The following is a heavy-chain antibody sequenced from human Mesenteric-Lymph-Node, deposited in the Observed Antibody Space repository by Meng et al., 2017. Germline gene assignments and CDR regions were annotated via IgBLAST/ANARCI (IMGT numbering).Heavy chain of an antibody. CDR2: IPHRGST. D-gene: IGHD6-13*01. Sequence: QVLVRESGLALVKPSQTLSLTCAVSGDSITNHNWWAWVRQPPGKGLEWIGEIPHRGSTNYNPSLKSRVTISVDTSKNQFSLKLSSVTAADTAVYYCARARIAAAGHPALGYWGQGTLVTVSS. CDR3: ARARIAAAGHPALGY. CDR1: GDSITNHNW. V-gene: IGHV4-4*02. J-gene: IGHJ4*02.